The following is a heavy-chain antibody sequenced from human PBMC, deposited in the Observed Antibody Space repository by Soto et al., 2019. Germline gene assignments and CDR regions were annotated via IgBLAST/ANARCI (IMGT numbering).Heavy chain of an antibody. D-gene: IGHD3-16*01. CDR1: GYSFTNND. Sequence: ASVKVSCKASGYSFTNNDVTWVRQATGQGLEWMGWMNPGSGDTGYAQKFQGRVTMTRDISIATAYIELSSLRSDDTAIYKCARMATFGSLNWFDPWGQGTLVTVSS. J-gene: IGHJ5*02. CDR2: MNPGSGDT. CDR3: ARMATFGSLNWFDP. V-gene: IGHV1-8*01.